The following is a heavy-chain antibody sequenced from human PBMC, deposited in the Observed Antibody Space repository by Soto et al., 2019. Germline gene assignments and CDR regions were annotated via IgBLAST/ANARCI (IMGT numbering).Heavy chain of an antibody. V-gene: IGHV3-48*02. J-gene: IGHJ4*02. CDR1: GFTFSSYS. D-gene: IGHD6-13*01. CDR2: ISSSSSTI. CDR3: AREGLGIAAAGTTWLVRNGFDY. Sequence: EVQLVESGGGLVQPGGSLRLSCAASGFTFSSYSMNWVRQAPGKGLEWVSYISSSSSTIYYADSVKGRFTISRDNAKNSLYLQMNSLRDEDTAVYYCAREGLGIAAAGTTWLVRNGFDYWGQGTLVTVSS.